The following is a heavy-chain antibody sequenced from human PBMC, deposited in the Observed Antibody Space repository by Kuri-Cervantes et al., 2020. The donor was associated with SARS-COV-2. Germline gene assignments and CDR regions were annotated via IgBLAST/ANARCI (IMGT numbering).Heavy chain of an antibody. CDR2: IYYSGST. D-gene: IGHD3-22*01. Sequence: SETLSLTCTVSGGSISSSSYYWGWIRQPPGKGLEWIGSIYYSGSTYYNPSPKSRVTISVDTSKNQFSLKLSSVTAADTAVYYCARGADFSGYYFNPYYYYYMDVWGKGTTVTVSS. CDR1: GGSISSSSYY. CDR3: ARGADFSGYYFNPYYYYYMDV. V-gene: IGHV4-39*07. J-gene: IGHJ6*03.